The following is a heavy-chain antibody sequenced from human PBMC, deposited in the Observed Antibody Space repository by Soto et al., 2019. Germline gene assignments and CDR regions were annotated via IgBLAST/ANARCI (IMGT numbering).Heavy chain of an antibody. J-gene: IGHJ6*02. CDR3: ARALDYYGSGSYGYYYGMDV. CDR1: GYTFTGYY. V-gene: IGHV1-2*04. Sequence: ASVKVSCKASGYTFTGYYMHWVRQAPGQGLEWMGWINPNSGGTNYAQKFQGWVTMTRDTSISTAYMELSRLRSDDTAVYYGARALDYYGSGSYGYYYGMDVWGQGTTVTVSS. D-gene: IGHD3-10*01. CDR2: INPNSGGT.